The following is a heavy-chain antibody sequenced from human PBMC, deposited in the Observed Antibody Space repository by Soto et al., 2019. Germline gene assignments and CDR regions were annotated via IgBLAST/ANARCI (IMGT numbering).Heavy chain of an antibody. CDR1: GFTFSIYW. Sequence: GGSLRLSCVASGFTFSIYWMSWVRQAPGKGLEWVANIKQDGSEKYFVDSVKGRFTISRDDAKNSLDLQMNSLRAEDTAVYYCATTQSFDYWGQGTLVTV. V-gene: IGHV3-7*01. CDR2: IKQDGSEK. J-gene: IGHJ4*02. CDR3: ATTQSFDY.